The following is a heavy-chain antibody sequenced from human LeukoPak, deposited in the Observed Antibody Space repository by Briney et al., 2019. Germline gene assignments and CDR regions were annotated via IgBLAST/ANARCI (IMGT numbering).Heavy chain of an antibody. V-gene: IGHV5-51*01. J-gene: IGHJ4*02. CDR1: GYSFTSYW. CDR2: IYPGDSDT. Sequence: GESLKISCKGSGYSFTSYWIGWVRQLPGKGLEWMGIIYPGDSDTRYSPSFQGQVTISADKSISTAYLQWSSLKASDTAMYYCARRGPRGYYGSGSYSDYWGQGTLVTVSS. CDR3: ARRGPRGYYGSGSYSDY. D-gene: IGHD3-10*01.